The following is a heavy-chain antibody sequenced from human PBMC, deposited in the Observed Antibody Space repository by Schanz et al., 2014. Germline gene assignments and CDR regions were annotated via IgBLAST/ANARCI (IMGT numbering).Heavy chain of an antibody. Sequence: EVQLVESGGGLVQPGGSLRLSCAASGFSVGNKYMNWVRQAPGKGLEWVSAISGGGGTTYYTDSVKGRFTISRDNSKSTLYLQRNSLRAEDTAVYYCARGGPAYYFDDWGQGTLVTVSS. J-gene: IGHJ4*02. CDR3: ARGGPAYYFDD. CDR2: ISGGGGTT. CDR1: GFSVGNKY. V-gene: IGHV3-23*04.